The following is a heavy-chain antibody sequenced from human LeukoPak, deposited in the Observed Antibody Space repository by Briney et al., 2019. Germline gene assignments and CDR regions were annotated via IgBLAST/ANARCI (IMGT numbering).Heavy chain of an antibody. Sequence: SETLSLTCAVYGGSFSGYYWNWIRQRPGKGLEWIGEINHSGSTNYNPSLKSRVTISVDTSKNQFALKLSSVTAADTAVYYCARRGIVGATTSGMDVWGQGTTVTVSS. D-gene: IGHD1-26*01. V-gene: IGHV4-34*01. CDR1: GGSFSGYY. CDR3: ARRGIVGATTSGMDV. J-gene: IGHJ6*02. CDR2: INHSGST.